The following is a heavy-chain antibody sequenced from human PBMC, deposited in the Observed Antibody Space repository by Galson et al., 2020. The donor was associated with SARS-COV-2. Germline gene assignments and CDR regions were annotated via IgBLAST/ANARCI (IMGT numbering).Heavy chain of an antibody. J-gene: IGHJ3*02. CDR3: ARGSGSYNFDAFDI. V-gene: IGHV4-30-2*01. D-gene: IGHD3-10*01. CDR1: GGSISSGGYS. CDR2: TYHSGST. Sequence: SETLSLTCAVSGGSISSGGYSWRWIRQPPGKGLEWIGYTYHSGSTYYNPSLKSRVTISVDRSKNQFSLKLSSVTAADTAVYYCARGSGSYNFDAFDIWGQGTMVTVSS.